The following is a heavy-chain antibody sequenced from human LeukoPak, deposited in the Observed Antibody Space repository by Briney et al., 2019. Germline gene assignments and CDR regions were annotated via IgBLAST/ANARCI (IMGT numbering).Heavy chain of an antibody. J-gene: IGHJ4*02. Sequence: GGSLRLSCAASGFTFNDFGMHWVRQAPGKGLEWVAFIWYDGSNKYYADSVKGRFTISRDNSKNTLYLQMNSLRAEDTAVYYCARRTPIDYWGQGTLVTVSS. CDR1: GFTFNDFG. V-gene: IGHV3-33*01. D-gene: IGHD1-14*01. CDR2: IWYDGSNK. CDR3: ARRTPIDY.